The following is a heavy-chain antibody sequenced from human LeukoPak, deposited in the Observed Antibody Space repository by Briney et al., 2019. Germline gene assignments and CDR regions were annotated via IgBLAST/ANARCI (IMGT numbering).Heavy chain of an antibody. D-gene: IGHD5-24*01. CDR3: ARDLLEPEMAA. Sequence: GGSLRLSCGASGFTNYMSWVLQAPERGLEWVSVIYSSGSTYYADSVRGRFTISRDKTKNTLFLQMNSLRVEDTAVYYCARDLLEPEMAAWGLGTLVTVSS. CDR1: GFTNY. V-gene: IGHV3-53*01. CDR2: IYSSGST. J-gene: IGHJ5*02.